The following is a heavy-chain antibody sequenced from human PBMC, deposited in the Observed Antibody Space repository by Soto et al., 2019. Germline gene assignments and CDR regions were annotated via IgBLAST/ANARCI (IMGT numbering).Heavy chain of an antibody. CDR1: GFTFSSNG. D-gene: IGHD3-22*01. CDR3: ARWVGGSMYDNSGKYDS. CDR2: VSYDGSKK. V-gene: IGHV3-30*03. J-gene: IGHJ5*01. Sequence: QVQLVESGGGVVQPGRSLRLTCAASGFTFSSNGMHWVRQAPGKGLEWVALVSYDGSKKYYADSVKGRFTISRDNSENTLYLQMNSLRAEDTAVYCCARWVGGSMYDNSGKYDSWGQGTLVTVSS.